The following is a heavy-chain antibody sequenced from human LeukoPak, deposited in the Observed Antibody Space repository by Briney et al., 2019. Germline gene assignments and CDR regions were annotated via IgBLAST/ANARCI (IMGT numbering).Heavy chain of an antibody. Sequence: SGPTLVKPTQTLTPTCTFSGFSLSSRGVGVGWIRQPPGKALEWLALVYWDDDKRYSPFLKSRLSITKDTSKKQVVLTMTSMHPVDTATYYCAHSYYLGSASYNNPFDYWGQGTLVTVSS. J-gene: IGHJ4*02. D-gene: IGHD3-10*01. CDR1: GFSLSSRGVG. CDR2: VYWDDDK. CDR3: AHSYYLGSASYNNPFDY. V-gene: IGHV2-5*02.